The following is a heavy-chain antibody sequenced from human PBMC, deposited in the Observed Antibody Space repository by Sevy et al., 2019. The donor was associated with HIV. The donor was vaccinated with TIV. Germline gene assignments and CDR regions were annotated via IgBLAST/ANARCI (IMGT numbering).Heavy chain of an antibody. J-gene: IGHJ4*02. CDR2: ISSSGSTI. CDR1: GFTFSDYF. D-gene: IGHD5-18*01. V-gene: IGHV3-11*01. Sequence: GGSLRLSCAASGFTFSDYFMSWIRQAPGKGLEWVSYISSSGSTIYYADSVKGRFTISRDNAKNSLYLQMNSLRAEDTAVYYCATNRGYSYGLFDYWGQGTLVTVSS. CDR3: ATNRGYSYGLFDY.